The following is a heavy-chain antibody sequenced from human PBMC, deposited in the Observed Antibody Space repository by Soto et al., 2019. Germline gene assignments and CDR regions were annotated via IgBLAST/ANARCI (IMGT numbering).Heavy chain of an antibody. CDR1: GGTFSSYA. CDR2: IIPIFGTA. Sequence: QVQLVQSGAEVKKPGSSVKVSCKASGGTFSSYAISWVRQAPGQGLEWMGGIIPIFGTANYAQKFQGRVTITADESTSTAYMELSSLRSEDGAVYYCAGRFDPGPIAAAGTGGYWYFDLWGRGTLVTVSS. V-gene: IGHV1-69*01. J-gene: IGHJ2*01. CDR3: AGRFDPGPIAAAGTGGYWYFDL. D-gene: IGHD6-13*01.